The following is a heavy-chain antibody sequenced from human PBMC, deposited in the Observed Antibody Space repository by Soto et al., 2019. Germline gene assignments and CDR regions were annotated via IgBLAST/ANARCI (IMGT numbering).Heavy chain of an antibody. CDR3: AADRPDWNDFQDWFDP. V-gene: IGHV1-58*01. D-gene: IGHD1-1*01. J-gene: IGHJ5*02. Sequence: EASVKVSCKASGFTFTSSAVQWVRQARGQRLEWIGWIVVGSGNTNYAQKFQERVTITRDMSTSTAYMELSSLRSEDTAVYYCAADRPDWNDFQDWFDPWGQGTLVTVSS. CDR1: GFTFTSSA. CDR2: IVVGSGNT.